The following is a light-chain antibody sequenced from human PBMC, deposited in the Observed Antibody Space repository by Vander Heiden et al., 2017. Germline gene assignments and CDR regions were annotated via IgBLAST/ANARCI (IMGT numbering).Light chain of an antibody. CDR3: QQYDKSWT. Sequence: DVRLTQSPSTLSASVGDRVTISCRANQNIDLWFGCYQQRPGNAPQLMFYTASTLQSGVPSRISGSCSGTEFSLTINNLQPEDSAIYYCQQYDKSWTFGPGTRVQVK. CDR1: QNIDLW. CDR2: TAS. V-gene: IGKV1-5*03. J-gene: IGKJ1*01.